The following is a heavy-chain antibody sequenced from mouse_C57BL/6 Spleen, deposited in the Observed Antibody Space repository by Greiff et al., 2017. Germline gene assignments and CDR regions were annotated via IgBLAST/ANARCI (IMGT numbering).Heavy chain of an antibody. D-gene: IGHD1-1*01. V-gene: IGHV1-53*01. CDR3: AREFITTVVPGFAY. CDR2: INPSNGGT. J-gene: IGHJ3*01. CDR1: GYTFTSYW. Sequence: QVQLKQPGTELVKPGASVKLSCKASGYTFTSYWMHWVKQRPGQGLEWIGNINPSNGGTNYNEKFKSKATLTVDQSSSTAYMQLSSLTSEDSAVYYCAREFITTVVPGFAYWGQGTLVTVSA.